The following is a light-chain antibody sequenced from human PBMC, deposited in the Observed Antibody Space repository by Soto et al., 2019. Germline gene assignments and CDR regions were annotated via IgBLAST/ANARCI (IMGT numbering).Light chain of an antibody. CDR3: QQYNNWPIT. Sequence: EIVMTQSPATLSVSPGQRATLSCRASQSISNNLAWYQQKPGQAPRLLIYGASTRATGIPVRFSGSGSGTEFTLTISRLQSEDFAVYYCQQYNNWPITFGQGTRLEIK. J-gene: IGKJ5*01. CDR2: GAS. CDR1: QSISNN. V-gene: IGKV3-15*01.